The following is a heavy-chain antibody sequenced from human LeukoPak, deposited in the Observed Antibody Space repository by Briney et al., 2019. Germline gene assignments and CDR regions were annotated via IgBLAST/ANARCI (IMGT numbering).Heavy chain of an antibody. CDR1: GFTFSSYG. CDR3: ARVRD. CDR2: ISYDGTNE. V-gene: IGHV3-30*03. D-gene: IGHD3-10*01. Sequence: GGSLRLSCAASGFTFSSYGMHWVRQVPGKGLEWVAIISYDGTNEYYADSVKGRFTISRDSSKNTLYLQMNSLRAEDTAVYYCARVRDWGQGTLVTVSS. J-gene: IGHJ4*02.